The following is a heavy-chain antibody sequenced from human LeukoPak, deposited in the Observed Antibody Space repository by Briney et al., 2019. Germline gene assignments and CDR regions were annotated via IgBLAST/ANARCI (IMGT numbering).Heavy chain of an antibody. V-gene: IGHV4-61*08. J-gene: IGHJ4*02. CDR1: GDSVASGGYY. CDR3: ARDRASAGGFDY. CDR2: IYYSVST. Sequence: PSETLSLTCTVSGDSVASGGYYWNWIRQPPGKGLEWIGYIYYSVSTNYNLSLKSRVTISVATSKNQFSLKLSSVTAADTALYYCARDRASAGGFDYWGQGTLVTVSS. D-gene: IGHD2-15*01.